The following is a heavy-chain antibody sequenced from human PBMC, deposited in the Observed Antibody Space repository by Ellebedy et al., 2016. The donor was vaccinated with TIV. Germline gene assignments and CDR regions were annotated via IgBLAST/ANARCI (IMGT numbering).Heavy chain of an antibody. D-gene: IGHD2/OR15-2a*01. CDR1: GLTFSSHW. J-gene: IGHJ6*02. V-gene: IGHV3-74*01. CDR2: VNGDGSDT. CDR3: AKDNSYGYPYYGMDV. Sequence: GESLKISCAASGLTFSSHWMHWVRQAPGKGLVWVSSVNGDGSDTTYADSVKGRFSISRDTAKNTVYLQMNSLRAEDTAVYYCAKDNSYGYPYYGMDVWGQGTTVTVSS.